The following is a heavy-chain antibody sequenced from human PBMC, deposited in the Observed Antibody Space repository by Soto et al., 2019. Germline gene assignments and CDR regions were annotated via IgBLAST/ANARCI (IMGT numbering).Heavy chain of an antibody. Sequence: PGGSLRLSCAASGFNFATYSMSWVRQAPGKGLEWVAGISDGVDRAYYGDSVEGRFTISRDTSKNMLYLHMNSLRAEDTAIYYCARYTAVADPYYFDYWGQGTLVTVSS. D-gene: IGHD6-19*01. V-gene: IGHV3-23*01. CDR1: GFNFATYS. CDR3: ARYTAVADPYYFDY. J-gene: IGHJ4*02. CDR2: ISDGVDRA.